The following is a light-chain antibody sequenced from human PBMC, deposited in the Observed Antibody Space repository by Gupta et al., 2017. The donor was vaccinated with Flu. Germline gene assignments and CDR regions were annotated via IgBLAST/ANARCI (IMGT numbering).Light chain of an antibody. Sequence: DIHMPHSPSTLSASVGDRVTITCRASQSISSWLAWYQQKPGKAPKLLIYKASSLESGVPSRFSGSGSGTEFTLTISSLQPDDFATYYCQQYKSYPLTFGGGTKVEIK. J-gene: IGKJ4*01. CDR1: QSISSW. V-gene: IGKV1-5*03. CDR2: KAS. CDR3: QQYKSYPLT.